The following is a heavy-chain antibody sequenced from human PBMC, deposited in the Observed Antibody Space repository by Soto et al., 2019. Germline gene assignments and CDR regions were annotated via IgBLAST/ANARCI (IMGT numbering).Heavy chain of an antibody. V-gene: IGHV3-7*01. CDR1: GFTCSSYW. Sequence: GASLRLSCAASGFTCSSYWMSWARQAPGKGLEWVANIKQDGSEKYYVHSVKGRFTISRDNAKNSLYLQMNRRRAEDTAVYYCARVSSSSWGFDYWRQGTLVTVSS. D-gene: IGHD6-6*01. J-gene: IGHJ4*02. CDR2: IKQDGSEK. CDR3: ARVSSSSWGFDY.